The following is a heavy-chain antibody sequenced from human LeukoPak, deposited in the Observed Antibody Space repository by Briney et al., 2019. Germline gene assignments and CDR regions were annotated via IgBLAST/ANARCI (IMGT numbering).Heavy chain of an antibody. CDR2: NYNRGTT. Sequence: SETLSLTCSVSGGSISTYYWSWIRQPPGKELEWIGYNYNRGTTNYNPSLKSRVTISVDRSKNQFSLSLTSVTAADTAVYYCARERASAGPHFEHWGRGILVTVSS. J-gene: IGHJ4*02. CDR1: GGSISTYY. CDR3: ARERASAGPHFEH. D-gene: IGHD6-13*01. V-gene: IGHV4-59*01.